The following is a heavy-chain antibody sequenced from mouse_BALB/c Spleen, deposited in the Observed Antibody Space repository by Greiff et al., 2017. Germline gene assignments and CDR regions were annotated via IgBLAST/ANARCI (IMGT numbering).Heavy chain of an antibody. CDR2: ISDGGSYT. CDR1: GFTFSDYY. V-gene: IGHV5-4*02. J-gene: IGHJ3*01. CDR3: ARDAPYGNSFAY. D-gene: IGHD2-1*01. Sequence: EVKVVESGGGLVKPGGSLKLSCAASGFTFSDYYMYWVRQTPEKRLEWVATISDGGSYTYYPDSVKGRFTISRDNAKNNLYLQMSSLKSEDTAMYYCARDAPYGNSFAYWGQGTLVTVSA.